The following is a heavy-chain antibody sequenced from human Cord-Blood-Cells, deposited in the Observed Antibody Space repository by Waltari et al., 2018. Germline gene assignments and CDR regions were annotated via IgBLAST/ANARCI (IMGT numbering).Heavy chain of an antibody. CDR2: INHSGST. V-gene: IGHV4-34*01. Sequence: QVQLQQWGAGLLKPSETLSLTCAVYGGSFSGYYWSWIRQPPGKGLGWIGEINHSGSTNYNPSLKSRVTISVDTSKNQFSLKLSSVTAADTAVYYCARRYSSSWFDYWGQGTLVTVSS. CDR1: GGSFSGYY. J-gene: IGHJ4*02. D-gene: IGHD6-13*01. CDR3: ARRYSSSWFDY.